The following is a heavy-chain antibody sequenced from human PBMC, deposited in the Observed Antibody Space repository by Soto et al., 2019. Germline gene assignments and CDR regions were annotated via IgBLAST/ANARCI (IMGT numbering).Heavy chain of an antibody. CDR3: ARAYYDSSGYYDGFDP. J-gene: IGHJ5*02. CDR2: IYYSGNT. D-gene: IGHD3-22*01. Sequence: PSETLSLTCTVSGGSISSSSYYWGWIRQPPGKGLEWIGSIYYSGNTYYNPSLKSRVTILVDTSKNQFSLKVSSVTAADTAVYYCARAYYDSSGYYDGFDPWGQGTLVTV. CDR1: GGSISSSSYY. V-gene: IGHV4-39*07.